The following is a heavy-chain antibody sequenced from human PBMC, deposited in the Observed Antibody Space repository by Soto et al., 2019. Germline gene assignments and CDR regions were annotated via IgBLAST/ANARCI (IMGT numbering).Heavy chain of an antibody. CDR2: ISGGGGSS. Sequence: EVQLLESGGGLVQPGGSLRLSCAASGFTFSNYAMSWVRQAPGKGLEWVSGISGGGGSSYYADSVKGRFTISRDNSKNTLSLQMTSLRAEDTAVYYCAHKCGVDCHSVFFYWGQATLVIVSS. D-gene: IGHD2-21*02. V-gene: IGHV3-23*01. CDR3: AHKCGVDCHSVFFY. J-gene: IGHJ4*02. CDR1: GFTFSNYA.